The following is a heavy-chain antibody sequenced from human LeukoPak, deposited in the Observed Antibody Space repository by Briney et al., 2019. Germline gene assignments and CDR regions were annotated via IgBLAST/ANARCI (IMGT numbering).Heavy chain of an antibody. J-gene: IGHJ6*02. CDR3: ARPHRAVTTFYYFYYGMDV. Sequence: ASVKVSCKASGYTFTGYYMHWVRQAPGQGLEWMGWINPNSGGTNYAQKFQGRVTMTRDTSISTAYMELSRLRSDDTAVYYCARPHRAVTTFYYFYYGMDVWGQGATVTVSS. V-gene: IGHV1-2*02. D-gene: IGHD4-17*01. CDR2: INPNSGGT. CDR1: GYTFTGYY.